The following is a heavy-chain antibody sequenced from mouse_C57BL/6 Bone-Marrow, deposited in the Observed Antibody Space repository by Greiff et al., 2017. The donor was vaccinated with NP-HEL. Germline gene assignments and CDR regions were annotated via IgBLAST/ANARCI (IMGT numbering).Heavy chain of an antibody. V-gene: IGHV1-53*01. J-gene: IGHJ2*01. CDR1: CYTFTSYW. D-gene: IGHD2-3*01. Sequence: QVQLQQPGTELVKPGASVKLSCKASCYTFTSYWMHWVKQRPGQGLEWIGNINPSNGGTNYNEKFKSKATLTVDKSSRTAYMPPNSRTSEDAAVYYCAGRLLHFDYGGQGTTLTVSA. CDR2: INPSNGGT. CDR3: AGRLLHFDY.